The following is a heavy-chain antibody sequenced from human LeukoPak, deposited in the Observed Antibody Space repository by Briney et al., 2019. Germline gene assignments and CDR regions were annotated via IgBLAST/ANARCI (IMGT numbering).Heavy chain of an antibody. V-gene: IGHV7-4-1*02. CDR3: ARGVRGVTYYFDY. Sequence: ASVKVSCKASGYTFTNCAMNWVRQAPGQGLEWIGWINTNTGNPTYAQGFTGRFVFSLDTSVSTAYLQISSLKAEDTAVYYCARGVRGVTYYFDYWGQGTLVTVSS. J-gene: IGHJ4*02. D-gene: IGHD3-10*01. CDR2: INTNTGNP. CDR1: GYTFTNCA.